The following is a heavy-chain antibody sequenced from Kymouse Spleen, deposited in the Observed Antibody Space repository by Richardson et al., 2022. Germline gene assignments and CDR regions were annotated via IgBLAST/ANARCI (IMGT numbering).Heavy chain of an antibody. CDR1: GFTFSSYS. Sequence: EVQLVESGGGLVKPGGSLRLSCAASGFTFSSYSMNWVRQAPGKGLEWVSSISSSSSYIYYADSVKGRFTISRDNAKNSLYLQMNSLRAEDTAVYYCARDLDTAMVTVYYYYYGMDVWGQGTTVTVSS. V-gene: IGHV3-21*03. CDR3: ARDLDTAMVTVYYYYYGMDV. J-gene: IGHJ6*02. CDR2: ISSSSSYI. D-gene: IGHD5-18,IGHD5-18*01.